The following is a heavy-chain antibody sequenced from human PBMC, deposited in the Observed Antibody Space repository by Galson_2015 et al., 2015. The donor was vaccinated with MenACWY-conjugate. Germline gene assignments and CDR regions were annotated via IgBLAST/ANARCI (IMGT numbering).Heavy chain of an antibody. J-gene: IGHJ4*02. CDR2: IYYSGST. CDR1: GGSISSRSYY. Sequence: ETLSLTCTVSGGSISSRSYYWGWIRQPPGKGLEWIGSIYYSGSTYYNPSLKSRVTISVDTSKSQFSLKLSSVTVADTAVYYCARLHGSGSYYLPGSFDYWGQGTLVTVSS. D-gene: IGHD3-10*01. V-gene: IGHV4-39*01. CDR3: ARLHGSGSYYLPGSFDY.